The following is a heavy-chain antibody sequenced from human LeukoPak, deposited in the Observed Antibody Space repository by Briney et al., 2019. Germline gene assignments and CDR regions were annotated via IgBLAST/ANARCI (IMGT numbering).Heavy chain of an antibody. D-gene: IGHD3-10*01. V-gene: IGHV1-46*01. CDR3: AREGWVRGVYYYMDV. CDR1: GYTFTSYY. CDR2: INPSGGST. Sequence: ASVKVSCKASGYTFTSYYMHWVRQAPGQGLEWMGIINPSGGSTSYAQKFQGRVTMTRDMSTSTVYMELSSLRSEDTAVYYCAREGWVRGVYYYMDVWGKGTTVTVSS. J-gene: IGHJ6*03.